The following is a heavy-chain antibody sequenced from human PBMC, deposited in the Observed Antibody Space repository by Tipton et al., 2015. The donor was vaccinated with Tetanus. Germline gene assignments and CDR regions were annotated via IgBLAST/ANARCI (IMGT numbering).Heavy chain of an antibody. CDR3: AREGVSIKYYFNR. D-gene: IGHD5/OR15-5a*01. CDR2: INPISGSS. V-gene: IGHV1-2*04. Sequence: QVQLVQSGAEVKKPGASVKVSCKASGYDFTDYYVHWVRQAPGQGLEWMGWINPISGSSISAQKFQGWVTMTRETSISTAYMELNRLGSGDTAVYYCAREGVSIKYYFNRWGQGTLVTVSS. J-gene: IGHJ4*02. CDR1: GYDFTDYY.